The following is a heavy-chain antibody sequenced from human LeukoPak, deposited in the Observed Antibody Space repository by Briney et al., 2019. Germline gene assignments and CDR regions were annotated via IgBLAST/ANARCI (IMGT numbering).Heavy chain of an antibody. Sequence: GGSLRLSCAASGFTFRTYGMHWVRQAPGKGLEWVAFVWYGGDNKYYADSVKGRFTISRDNAKNSLYLQMNSLRAEDTAVYYCARATGDGYNYDYWGQGTLVTVSS. CDR1: GFTFRTYG. V-gene: IGHV3-33*01. J-gene: IGHJ4*02. CDR2: VWYGGDNK. CDR3: ARATGDGYNYDY. D-gene: IGHD5-24*01.